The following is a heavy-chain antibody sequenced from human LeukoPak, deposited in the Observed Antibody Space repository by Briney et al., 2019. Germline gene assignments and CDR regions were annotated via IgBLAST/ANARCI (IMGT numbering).Heavy chain of an antibody. CDR2: IYTSGST. CDR1: GGSISSYY. J-gene: IGHJ4*02. CDR3: ARHRPLLVRGVNYFDY. V-gene: IGHV4-4*07. Sequence: SETLSLTCTVSGGSISSYYWSWIRQPAGKGLEWIGRIYTSGSTNYNPSLKSRVTISVDTSKNQFSLKLSSVTAADTAVYYCARHRPLLVRGVNYFDYWGQGTLVTVSS. D-gene: IGHD3-10*01.